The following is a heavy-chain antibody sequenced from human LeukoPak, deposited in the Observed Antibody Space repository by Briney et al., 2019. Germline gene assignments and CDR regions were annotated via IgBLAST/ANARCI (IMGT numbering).Heavy chain of an antibody. CDR2: IIPILGIA. V-gene: IGHV1-69*04. D-gene: IGHD3-22*01. J-gene: IGHJ4*02. CDR1: GGTFSSYA. Sequence: ASVKVSCKASGGTFSSYAISWVRQAPGQGLEWMGRIIPILGIANYAQKFQGRVTITADKSTSTAYMELSSLRSEDTAMYYCVYYYDTYFSDWGQGTLVTVSS. CDR3: VYYYDTYFSD.